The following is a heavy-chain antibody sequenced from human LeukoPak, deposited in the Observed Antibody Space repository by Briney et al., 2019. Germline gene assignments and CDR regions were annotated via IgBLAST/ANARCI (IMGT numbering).Heavy chain of an antibody. D-gene: IGHD2-21*02. CDR3: AKGGAAMTDAPHGDVVTTTLDGFDI. CDR1: GFAFSAFA. J-gene: IGHJ3*02. V-gene: IGHV3-23*01. Sequence: GGSLRLSCAASGFAFSAFAISWVRQAPGKGLEWVSAVSGSGGRTFYADSVRGRFTISRDNSKKTVFLQMDSLRAEDTAVYYCAKGGAAMTDAPHGDVVTTTLDGFDIWGQGTMVTVSS. CDR2: VSGSGGRT.